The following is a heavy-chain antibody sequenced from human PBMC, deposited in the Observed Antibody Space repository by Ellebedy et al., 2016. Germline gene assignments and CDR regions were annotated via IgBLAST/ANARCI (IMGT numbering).Heavy chain of an antibody. J-gene: IGHJ4*02. Sequence: GSLRLSCTVSGGSISSYYWSWIRQSAGKGLEWIGRIYTSGSTNYNPSLKSRVTMSVDTSKNQFSLKLSSVTAADTAVYYCARDHWGFFGDYFDYWGQGTLVTVSS. CDR3: ARDHWGFFGDYFDY. CDR1: GGSISSYY. CDR2: IYTSGST. V-gene: IGHV4-4*07. D-gene: IGHD7-27*01.